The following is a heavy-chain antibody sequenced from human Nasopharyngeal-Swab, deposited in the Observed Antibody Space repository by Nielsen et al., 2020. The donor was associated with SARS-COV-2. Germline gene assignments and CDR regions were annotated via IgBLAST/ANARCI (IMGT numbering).Heavy chain of an antibody. D-gene: IGHD3-10*02. CDR2: IDPSDSYT. Sequence: GGSLRLSCKGSGYSFTSYWISWVRQMPGKGLEWMGRIDPSDSYTNYSPSFQGHVTISVDKSLTTAYLQWSSLKASDTAKYYCVRREADGYHVYLDYWGQGTLVTVSS. V-gene: IGHV5-10-1*01. CDR1: GYSFTSYW. CDR3: VRREADGYHVYLDY. J-gene: IGHJ4*02.